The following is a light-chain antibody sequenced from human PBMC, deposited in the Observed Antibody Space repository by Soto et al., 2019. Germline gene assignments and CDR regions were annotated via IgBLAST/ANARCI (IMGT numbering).Light chain of an antibody. CDR3: QQYGSSGT. V-gene: IGKV3-20*01. Sequence: VVLTQSPATLSLSPGERATLSCRTSLSVSVYLDWYQQKPGQAPRLLIYGASTRATGIPARFSGSGSGTDFTLTISRLEPEDFAVYYCQQYGSSGTFGQGTKVDI. CDR1: LSVSVY. J-gene: IGKJ1*01. CDR2: GAS.